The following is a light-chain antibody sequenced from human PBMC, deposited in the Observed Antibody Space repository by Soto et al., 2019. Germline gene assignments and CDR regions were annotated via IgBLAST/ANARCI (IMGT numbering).Light chain of an antibody. V-gene: IGLV3-21*02. CDR3: QVWDSSSDHVV. Sequence: SYELTQPPSVSVAPGQTARITCGGNNMGSKSVHWYQQKPGQAPVLVVYDDSDRPSAIPERFSGSNSGNTATLTISRVEAGDEADYYCQVWDSSSDHVVFGGGTKLTVL. CDR1: NMGSKS. CDR2: DDS. J-gene: IGLJ2*01.